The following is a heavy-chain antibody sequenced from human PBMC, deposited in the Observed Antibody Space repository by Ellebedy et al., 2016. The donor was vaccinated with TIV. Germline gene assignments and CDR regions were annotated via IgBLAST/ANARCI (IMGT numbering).Heavy chain of an antibody. CDR3: ARESEYYYMDV. CDR2: INHSGST. V-gene: IGHV4-34*01. CDR1: GGSFSGYY. D-gene: IGHD1-14*01. J-gene: IGHJ6*03. Sequence: SETLSLXCAVYGGSFSGYYWSWIRQPPGKGLEWIGEINHSGSTNYNPSLKSRVTISVDTSKNQFSLKLSSVTAADTAVYYCARESEYYYMDVWGKGTTVTVSS.